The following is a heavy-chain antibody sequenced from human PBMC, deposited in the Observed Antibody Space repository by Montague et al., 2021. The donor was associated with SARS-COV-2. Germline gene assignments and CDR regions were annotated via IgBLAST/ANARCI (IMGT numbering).Heavy chain of an antibody. V-gene: IGHV4-38-2*02. CDR3: AGSQVCITTSCHFDY. Sequence: SETLSLTCTVSGYSISSAYYWGWIRQPPGKGLEWIGSIYHSGSTYYNPSLKSRVTISVDTSKNQFFLKLRSVTAADTAVYYCAGSQVCITTSCHFDYWGQGALVTVSS. CDR2: IYHSGST. CDR1: GYSISSAYY. D-gene: IGHD2-2*01. J-gene: IGHJ4*02.